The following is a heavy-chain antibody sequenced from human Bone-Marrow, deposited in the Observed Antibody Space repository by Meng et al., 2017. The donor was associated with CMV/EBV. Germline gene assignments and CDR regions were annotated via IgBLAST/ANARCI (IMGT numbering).Heavy chain of an antibody. J-gene: IGHJ5*02. CDR3: ARGSYGRA. D-gene: IGHD4-17*01. CDR2: INHSGST. CDR1: GGSFSGYY. Sequence: QVQLQQWGAGLLKPSETLSLTCAVYGGSFSGYYWSWIRQPPGKGLEWIGEINHSGSTNYNPSLKSRVTISVDTSKNQFSLKLSSVTAADTAAYYCARGSYGRAWGQGTLVTVSS. V-gene: IGHV4-34*01.